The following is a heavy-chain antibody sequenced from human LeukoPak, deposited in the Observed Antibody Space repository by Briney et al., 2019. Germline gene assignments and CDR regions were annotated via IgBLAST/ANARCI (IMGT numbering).Heavy chain of an antibody. CDR3: ARSAAARYYYGMDV. CDR1: GDSISSYY. D-gene: IGHD6-13*01. J-gene: IGHJ6*02. CDR2: IYYSGST. V-gene: IGHV4-59*08. Sequence: PSETLSLTCTVSGDSISSYYWSWIRQPAGKGLEWIGYIYYSGSTSYNPSLKSRVTISVDTSKNQFSLKLSSVTAADTAVYYCARSAAARYYYGMDVWGQGTTVTVSS.